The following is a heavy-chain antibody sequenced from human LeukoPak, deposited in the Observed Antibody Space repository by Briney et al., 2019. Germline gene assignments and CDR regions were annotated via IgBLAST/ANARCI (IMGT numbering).Heavy chain of an antibody. J-gene: IGHJ5*02. Sequence: AASVKVSCKASGYTSSDYYIHWVRQAPGRGLEWMGWISPNTGATNYAQSFQGRVTMTRDTSISTAYMELSRLRSDDTAVYYCAYFGPFNNWFDPWGQGALVTVSS. V-gene: IGHV1-2*02. CDR2: ISPNTGAT. CDR1: GYTSSDYY. D-gene: IGHD2-21*01. CDR3: AYFGPFNNWFDP.